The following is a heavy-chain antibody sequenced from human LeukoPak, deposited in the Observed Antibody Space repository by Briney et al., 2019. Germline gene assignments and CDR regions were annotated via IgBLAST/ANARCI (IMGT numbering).Heavy chain of an antibody. CDR1: GFTFSSYS. J-gene: IGHJ3*02. V-gene: IGHV3-21*01. Sequence: GGSLRLSCAASGFTFSSYSMNWVRQAPGKGLEWVSSISSSSSYIYYADSVKGRFTISRDNAKNSLYLQMNSLRAEDTAVYYCARDRYYDSSGYYKIDAFDIWGQGRMVTVSS. CDR2: ISSSSSYI. CDR3: ARDRYYDSSGYYKIDAFDI. D-gene: IGHD3-22*01.